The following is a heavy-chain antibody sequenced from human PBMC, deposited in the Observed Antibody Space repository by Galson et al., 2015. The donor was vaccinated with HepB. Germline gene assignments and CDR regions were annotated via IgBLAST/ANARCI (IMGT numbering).Heavy chain of an antibody. CDR1: GFTFSDYY. Sequence: SLRLSCAASGFTFSDYYMSWIRQAPGKGLEWVSYISSSSSYTNYADSVKGRFTISRDNAKNSLYLQMNSLRAEDTAVYYCARIGLESGYYPTKVDVWGKGTTVTVSS. D-gene: IGHD3-3*01. V-gene: IGHV3-11*06. CDR3: ARIGLESGYYPTKVDV. CDR2: ISSSSSYT. J-gene: IGHJ6*04.